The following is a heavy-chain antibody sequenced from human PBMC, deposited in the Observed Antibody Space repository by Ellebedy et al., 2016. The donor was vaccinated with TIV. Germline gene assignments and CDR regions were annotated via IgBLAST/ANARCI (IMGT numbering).Heavy chain of an antibody. D-gene: IGHD2-8*02. V-gene: IGHV3-48*04. Sequence: GGSLRLSXAATGLRFSTYDMSWVRQAPGRGLEWVSHISTSSTTIYYAVSVKGRFTISRDNAKNSLYLQMNSLKAEDTAVYYCARDRSLSEILGDKYFDYWGQGTLVTVSS. CDR1: GLRFSTYD. CDR2: ISTSSTTI. J-gene: IGHJ4*02. CDR3: ARDRSLSEILGDKYFDY.